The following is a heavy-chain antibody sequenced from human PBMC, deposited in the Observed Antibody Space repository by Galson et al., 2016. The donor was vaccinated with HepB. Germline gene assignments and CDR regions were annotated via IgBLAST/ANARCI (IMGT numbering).Heavy chain of an antibody. CDR2: IFHRGGP. D-gene: IGHD7-27*01. CDR1: GDFMRSYY. CDR3: ATQGLGIAYFAL. V-gene: IGHV4-59*01. Sequence: SETLSLTCTVSGDFMRSYYWSWIRQPPGKGLEWIGYIFHRGGPSYNPSLRRRVNISTDTSRKQFSLRLTSVTAADTAVYYCATQGLGIAYFALWGRGTLVTVSS. J-gene: IGHJ2*01.